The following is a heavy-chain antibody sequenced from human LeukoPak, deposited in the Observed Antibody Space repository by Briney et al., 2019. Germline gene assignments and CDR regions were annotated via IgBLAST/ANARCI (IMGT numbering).Heavy chain of an antibody. D-gene: IGHD3-10*01. CDR1: GYTFTSYG. Sequence: ASVKVSCKASGYTFTSYGISWVRQAPGQGLEWMGWINPNSGGTNHAQKFQGRVTMTRDTSISTAYMELSRLRSDDTAVYYCAAGWFGDLLDYWGQGTLVTVSS. CDR2: INPNSGGT. J-gene: IGHJ4*02. V-gene: IGHV1-2*02. CDR3: AAGWFGDLLDY.